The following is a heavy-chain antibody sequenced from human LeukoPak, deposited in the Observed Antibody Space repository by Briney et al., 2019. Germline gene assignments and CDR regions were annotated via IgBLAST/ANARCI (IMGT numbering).Heavy chain of an antibody. Sequence: ASVKVSCKPSGYTFTNYAIHWVRQAPGQRLEWMGWINTDNGDTKYSQKFQGRITITRDTSASTAYMELSSLRSEGTAVYYCARGGDNWKNWSDPWGQGTLVTVSS. V-gene: IGHV1-3*04. D-gene: IGHD1-1*01. CDR2: INTDNGDT. CDR3: ARGGDNWKNWSDP. CDR1: GYTFTNYA. J-gene: IGHJ5*02.